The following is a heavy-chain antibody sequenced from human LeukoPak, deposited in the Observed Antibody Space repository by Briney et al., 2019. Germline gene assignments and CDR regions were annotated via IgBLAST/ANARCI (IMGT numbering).Heavy chain of an antibody. V-gene: IGHV4-39*01. CDR3: ARLGGYYDPPGY. CDR1: GGSISSGGYY. D-gene: IGHD3-22*01. J-gene: IGHJ4*02. CDR2: IHYSGST. Sequence: SETLSLTCTVSGGSISSGGYYWSWIRQPPGKGLEWIGTIHYSGSTFYNPSLKSRVTISVDTSKNQFSLKLSSVTAADTAVYYCARLGGYYDPPGYWGQGTLVTVSS.